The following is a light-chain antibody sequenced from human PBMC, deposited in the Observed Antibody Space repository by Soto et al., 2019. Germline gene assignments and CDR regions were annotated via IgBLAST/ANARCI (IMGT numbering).Light chain of an antibody. CDR2: KAS. Sequence: DIQMTQSPSTLSGSVGDRVTMPCRASQTISSGLAWYQQKPGKAPKLLIYKASTLKSGVPSRFSGSGSGTEFTLTISSLQPDDFATYYCQHYNSYSEAFGQGTKVDIK. CDR1: QTISSG. CDR3: QHYNSYSEA. J-gene: IGKJ1*01. V-gene: IGKV1-5*03.